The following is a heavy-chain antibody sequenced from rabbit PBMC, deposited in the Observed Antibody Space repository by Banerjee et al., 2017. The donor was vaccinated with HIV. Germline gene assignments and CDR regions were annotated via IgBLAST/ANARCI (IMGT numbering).Heavy chain of an antibody. CDR2: IDPIFGRT. CDR1: GFDFSRYG. Sequence: QEQLVESGGGLVQPGGSLKLSCKASGFDFSRYGVSWVRQAPGKGLEWIGYIDPIFGRTYSASGGNGRFTISGHSAQNTLYLQLNSLTAADTATYFCVRDKASISGYYGPSCFNLWGQGTLVTVS. CDR3: VRDKASISGYYGPSCFNL. D-gene: IGHD1-1*01. J-gene: IGHJ4*01. V-gene: IGHV1S47*01.